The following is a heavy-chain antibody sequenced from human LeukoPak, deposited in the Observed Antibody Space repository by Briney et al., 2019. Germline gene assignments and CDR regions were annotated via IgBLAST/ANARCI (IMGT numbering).Heavy chain of an antibody. Sequence: KASETLSLTCSVSGGSISHFYWSWIRQPPGKDLEWIGYIFYSGSTNYNPSLKSRVTISVDTSKNQFSLKLSSVTAADTAVYYCTRRRNYLSHFDYWGQGTLVTVSS. D-gene: IGHD1-7*01. J-gene: IGHJ4*02. V-gene: IGHV4-59*12. CDR1: GGSISHFY. CDR3: TRRRNYLSHFDY. CDR2: IFYSGST.